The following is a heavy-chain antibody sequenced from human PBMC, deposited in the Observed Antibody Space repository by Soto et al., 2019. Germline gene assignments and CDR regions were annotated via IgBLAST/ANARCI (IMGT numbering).Heavy chain of an antibody. CDR2: IVVGSGNT. CDR1: GSTFTSSA. V-gene: IGHV1-58*01. D-gene: IGHD6-13*01. Sequence: SVKVSCKASGSTFTSSAVQWVRQARGQRLEWIGWIVVGSGNTNYAQKFQERVTITRDMSTSTAYMELSSLRSEDTAVYYCAAGGRTGYSSSWYKIYYGMDVWGQGTTVTVSS. J-gene: IGHJ6*02. CDR3: AAGGRTGYSSSWYKIYYGMDV.